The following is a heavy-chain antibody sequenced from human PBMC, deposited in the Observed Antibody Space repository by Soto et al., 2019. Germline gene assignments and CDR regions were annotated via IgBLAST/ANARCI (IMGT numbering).Heavy chain of an antibody. CDR2: IYHSGST. J-gene: IGHJ4*02. CDR3: ARDLGTGTPNYFDY. Sequence: SETLSLTCFVSGGSVTSHHWSWIRQPPGKGLEWIGSIYHSGSTYYNPSLKSRVTISVDTSKNQFSLKLSSVTAADTAVYYCARDLGTGTPNYFDYWGQGTLVTVSS. CDR1: GGSVTSHH. D-gene: IGHD1-1*01. V-gene: IGHV4-38-2*02.